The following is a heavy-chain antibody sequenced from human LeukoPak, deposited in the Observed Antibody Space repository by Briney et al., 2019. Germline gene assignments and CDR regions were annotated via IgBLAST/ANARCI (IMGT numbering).Heavy chain of an antibody. J-gene: IGHJ4*02. V-gene: IGHV4-34*01. CDR3: ARHSAGQLMLN. D-gene: IGHD3-16*01. Sequence: KASETLSLTCAVYGGSFSGYYWSWIRQPPGKGLEWIGEINHSGSTNYNPSLKSRVTISVDTSKNQFSLKLSSVTAADTAVYYCARHSAGQLMLNWGQGTLVTVSS. CDR2: INHSGST. CDR1: GGSFSGYY.